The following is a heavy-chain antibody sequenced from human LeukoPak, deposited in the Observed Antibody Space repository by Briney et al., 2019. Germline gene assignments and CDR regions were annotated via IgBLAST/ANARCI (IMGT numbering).Heavy chain of an antibody. CDR2: ISGSGGRT. CDR1: GSTFSSYA. J-gene: IGHJ3*02. CDR3: AKDVPYGSGSYYSGWSDAFDI. D-gene: IGHD3-10*01. Sequence: QSGGSLRPSCAAAGSTFSSYAMSWVRQAPGKGLEWVSAISGSGGRTYYADSVKGRFTISRDNSKNTLYLQMNSLRAEDTAVYYCAKDVPYGSGSYYSGWSDAFDIWGQGTMVTVSS. V-gene: IGHV3-23*01.